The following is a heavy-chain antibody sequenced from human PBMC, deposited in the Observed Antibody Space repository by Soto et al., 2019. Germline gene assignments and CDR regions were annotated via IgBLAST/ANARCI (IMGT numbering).Heavy chain of an antibody. CDR3: HLGHGDYAFDY. CDR2: ISWNSGSI. V-gene: IGHV3-9*01. J-gene: IGHJ4*02. D-gene: IGHD4-17*01. Sequence: GGSLRLSCAASGFTFDDYAMHWVRQAPGKGLEWVSGISWNSGSIGYADSVKGRFTISRDNAKNSLYLQMNSLRAEDTALYYCHLGHGDYAFDYWGQGTLVTVSS. CDR1: GFTFDDYA.